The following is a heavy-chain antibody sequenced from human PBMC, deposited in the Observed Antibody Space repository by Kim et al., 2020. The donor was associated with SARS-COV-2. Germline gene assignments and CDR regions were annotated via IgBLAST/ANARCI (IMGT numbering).Heavy chain of an antibody. CDR2: MNPNSGNT. J-gene: IGHJ6*02. CDR3: ARGRGRRGPYYYYGMDV. V-gene: IGHV1-8*01. CDR1: GYTFTSYD. Sequence: ASVKVSCKASGYTFTSYDINWVRQATGQGLEWMGWMNPNSGNTGYAQKFQGRVTMTRNTSISTAYMELSSLRSEDTAVYYCARGRGRRGPYYYYGMDVWGQGTTVTVSS.